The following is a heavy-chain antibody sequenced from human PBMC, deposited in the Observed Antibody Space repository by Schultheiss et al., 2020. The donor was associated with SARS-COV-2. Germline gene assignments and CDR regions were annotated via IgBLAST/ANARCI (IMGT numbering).Heavy chain of an antibody. V-gene: IGHV4-30-2*01. Sequence: SQTLSLTCAVSGGSISSGGYSWSWIRQPPGKGLEWIGYIYHSGSTYYNPSLKSRVTISVDRSKNQFSLKLSSVTAADTAVYYCARGRTLRFSEAWFDPWGQGTLVTVSS. CDR2: IYHSGST. CDR1: GGSISSGGYS. J-gene: IGHJ5*02. CDR3: ARGRTLRFSEAWFDP. D-gene: IGHD3-3*01.